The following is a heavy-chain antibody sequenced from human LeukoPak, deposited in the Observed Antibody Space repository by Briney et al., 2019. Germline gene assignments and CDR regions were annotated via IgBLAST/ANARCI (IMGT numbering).Heavy chain of an antibody. D-gene: IGHD5-24*01. CDR1: GFTFSSYA. CDR2: ISGSGGST. J-gene: IGHJ4*02. Sequence: SGGSLKLSCAASGFTFSSYAMTWVRQAPGKGLEWVSAISGSGGSTYDADSVKGRFTISRDNSKSTLYLQMNSLRADDTAVYYCANAPSYGLPLYWDQGTLVTVSS. CDR3: ANAPSYGLPLY. V-gene: IGHV3-23*01.